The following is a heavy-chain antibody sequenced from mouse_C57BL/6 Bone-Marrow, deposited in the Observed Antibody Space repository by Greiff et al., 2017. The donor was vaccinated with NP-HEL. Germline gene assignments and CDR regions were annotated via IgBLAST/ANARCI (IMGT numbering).Heavy chain of an antibody. Sequence: QVHVKQSGAELVRPGASVKLSCKASGYTFTDYYINWVKQRPGQGLEWIARIYPGSGNTYYNEKFKGKATLTAEKSSSTAYMQLSSLTSEDSAVYFCARSSELLRYWYFDVWGTGTTVTVSS. CDR2: IYPGSGNT. CDR1: GYTFTDYY. D-gene: IGHD1-1*01. V-gene: IGHV1-76*01. J-gene: IGHJ1*03. CDR3: ARSSELLRYWYFDV.